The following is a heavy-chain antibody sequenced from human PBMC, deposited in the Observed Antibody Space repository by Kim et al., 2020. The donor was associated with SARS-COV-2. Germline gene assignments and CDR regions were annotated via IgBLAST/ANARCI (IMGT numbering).Heavy chain of an antibody. CDR3: AKDGKRYGDYVGGFDY. CDR2: ISYDGSNK. Sequence: GGSLRLSCAASGFTFSSYGMHWVRQAPGKGLEWVAVISYDGSNKYYADSVKGRFTISRDNSKNTLYLQMNSLRAEDTAVYYCAKDGKRYGDYVGGFDY. CDR1: GFTFSSYG. D-gene: IGHD4-17*01. J-gene: IGHJ4*01. V-gene: IGHV3-30*18.